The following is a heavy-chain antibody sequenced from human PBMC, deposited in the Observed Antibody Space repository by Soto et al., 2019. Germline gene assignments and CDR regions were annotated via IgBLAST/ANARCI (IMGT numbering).Heavy chain of an antibody. CDR1: GGTFSSYA. D-gene: IGHD2-2*01. CDR3: ARRTRSTSLPNYYYDGMDV. CDR2: VIPIFGTA. V-gene: IGHV1-69*01. Sequence: QVQLVQSGAEVKKPGSSVKVSCKASGGTFSSYAISWVRQAPGQGLEWMGGVIPIFGTANYAQQFQGRVTVTADESTSTAYMERSSRRAEDTAVYYWARRTRSTSLPNYYYDGMDVWGQGTTVTVSS. J-gene: IGHJ6*02.